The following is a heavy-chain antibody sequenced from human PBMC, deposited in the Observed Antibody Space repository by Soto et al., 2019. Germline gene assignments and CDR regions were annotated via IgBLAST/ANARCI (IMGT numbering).Heavy chain of an antibody. Sequence: GGSLRLSCAASGFTFSSYAMSWVRQAPGKGLEWVSAISGSGGSTYYADSVKGRFTISRDNSKNTLYLQMNSLRAEDTAVYYCAKEKSYYYDSSGPTLGAAFDIWGQGTMVTVSS. CDR1: GFTFSSYA. CDR3: AKEKSYYYDSSGPTLGAAFDI. J-gene: IGHJ3*02. CDR2: ISGSGGST. D-gene: IGHD3-22*01. V-gene: IGHV3-23*01.